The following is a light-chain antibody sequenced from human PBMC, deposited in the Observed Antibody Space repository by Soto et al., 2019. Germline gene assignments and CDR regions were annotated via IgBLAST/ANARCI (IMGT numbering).Light chain of an antibody. Sequence: DIQMTQSPSSLSASVGDRVTITCRASQSISRYLHWYQLKPEKAPKLLIYAASSLQSGVPSRFTGSGSGTDFTLTISSQQPEDIATYYCQQSYSSPGTFGRGTKVEIK. CDR1: QSISRY. CDR3: QQSYSSPGT. V-gene: IGKV1-39*01. CDR2: AAS. J-gene: IGKJ1*01.